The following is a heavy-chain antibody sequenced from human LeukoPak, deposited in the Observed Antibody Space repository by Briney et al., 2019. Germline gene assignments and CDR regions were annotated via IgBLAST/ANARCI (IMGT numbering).Heavy chain of an antibody. J-gene: IGHJ4*01. CDR1: GFSLSTFA. D-gene: IGHD2-15*01. CDR2: IGASDGYT. CDR3: ARAPVVSCRGAFCYPLDY. Sequence: GGSLRLSCVASGFSLSTFAMSWVRKSPEKGLEWVSAIGASDGYTYHADSVKGRFTMSRDISRNTVYLQMNSLRVDDTAVYFCARAPVVSCRGAFCYPLDYWGHGILITVSS. V-gene: IGHV3-23*01.